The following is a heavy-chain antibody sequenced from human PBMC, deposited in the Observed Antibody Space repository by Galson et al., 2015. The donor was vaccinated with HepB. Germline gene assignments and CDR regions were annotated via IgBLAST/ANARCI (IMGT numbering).Heavy chain of an antibody. D-gene: IGHD4-11*01. CDR2: IWYDGSNK. CDR3: AREVEGLQTGGLGYYYGMDV. CDR1: GFTFSSYG. Sequence: SLRLSCAASGFTFSSYGMHWVRQAPGKGLEWVAVIWYDGSNKYYAGSVKGRFTISRDNSKNTLYLQMNSLRAEDTAVYYCAREVEGLQTGGLGYYYGMDVWGQGTTVTVSS. V-gene: IGHV3-33*08. J-gene: IGHJ6*02.